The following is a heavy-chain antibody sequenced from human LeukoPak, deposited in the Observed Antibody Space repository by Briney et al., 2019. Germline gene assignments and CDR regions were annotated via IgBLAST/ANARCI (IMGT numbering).Heavy chain of an antibody. CDR3: ARGGGRHVEY. Sequence: GESLKISCAASGFTFSSHWMSWVRQAPGKGLEWVANIKEDGSEKNYVDSVKGRFTISRDNAKNSLYLQMNSLRAEDTAVYYCARGGGRHVEYWGQGNLVTVSS. D-gene: IGHD2/OR15-2a*01. V-gene: IGHV3-7*05. CDR1: GFTFSSHW. CDR2: IKEDGSEK. J-gene: IGHJ4*02.